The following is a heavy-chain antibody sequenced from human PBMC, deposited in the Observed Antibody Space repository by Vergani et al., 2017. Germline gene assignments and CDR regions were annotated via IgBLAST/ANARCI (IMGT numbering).Heavy chain of an antibody. J-gene: IGHJ6*02. CDR1: GGSISSYY. D-gene: IGHD4-17*01. CDR3: ARGDLGDYAPGYYYYYGMDV. V-gene: IGHV4-59*01. Sequence: QVQLQESGPGLVKPSETLSLTCTVSGGSISSYYWSWIRQPPGKGLEWIGYIHYSGSTNYNPSLKSRGTISVDTSKNQFSLTLSAVTAADTAVYYCARGDLGDYAPGYYYYYGMDVWGQGTTVTGSS. CDR2: IHYSGST.